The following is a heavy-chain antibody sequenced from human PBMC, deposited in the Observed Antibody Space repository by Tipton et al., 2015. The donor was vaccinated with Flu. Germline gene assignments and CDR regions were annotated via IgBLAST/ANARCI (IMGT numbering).Heavy chain of an antibody. CDR2: IHNTANA. CDR1: GDSISSGGFY. Sequence: TLSLTCTVSGDSISSGGFYWSWVRQNPGKGLEWIGYIHNTANAYFNPSLRSRVTISADTSRNQFSLNLSSVTAADPAVYYCARDRGLHGEVNYIWGQGTMVT. D-gene: IGHD3-10*01. J-gene: IGHJ3*02. V-gene: IGHV4-31*03. CDR3: ARDRGLHGEVNYI.